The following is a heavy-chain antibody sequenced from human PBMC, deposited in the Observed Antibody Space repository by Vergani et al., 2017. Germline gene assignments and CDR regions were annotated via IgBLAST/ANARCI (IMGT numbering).Heavy chain of an antibody. Sequence: VQLVQSGAEVKKPGESLKISCKGSGYSFTSYWIGWVRQMPGKGLEWMGIIYPGDSDTRYSPSFQGQVTISADKSISTAYLQWSSLKASDTAMYYCARLRNIVVVPAAMGYFDLWGRGTLVTVSS. CDR3: ARLRNIVVVPAAMGYFDL. D-gene: IGHD2-2*01. J-gene: IGHJ2*01. CDR2: IYPGDSDT. V-gene: IGHV5-51*01. CDR1: GYSFTSYW.